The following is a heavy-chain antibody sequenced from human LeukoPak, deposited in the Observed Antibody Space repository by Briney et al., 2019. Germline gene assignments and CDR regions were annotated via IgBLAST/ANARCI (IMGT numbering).Heavy chain of an antibody. J-gene: IGHJ4*02. CDR3: ARTTVGIPLDC. CDR1: GFTFSSYE. CDR2: ISSSGSTI. Sequence: PGGSLRLSCAASGFTFSSYEMNWVRQAPGKGLEWVSYISSSGSTIYYADSVKGRFTISRDNAKNSLYPQMNSLRAEDTAVYYCARTTVGIPLDCWGQGTLVTVSS. D-gene: IGHD4-23*01. V-gene: IGHV3-48*03.